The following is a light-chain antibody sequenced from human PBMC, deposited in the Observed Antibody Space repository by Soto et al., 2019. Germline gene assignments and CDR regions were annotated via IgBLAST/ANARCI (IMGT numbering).Light chain of an antibody. J-gene: IGLJ2*01. CDR2: DTN. Sequence: QAVVTQEPSLTVSPGGTVTLTCGSSTGAVTSGHYPYWFQQKPGQAPRTLIYDTNNKHSWTPARFSGSLLGGKAALTLSGAQPEDEAEYYCFLSYSGARGVVFGGGTKLTVL. CDR3: FLSYSGARGVV. V-gene: IGLV7-46*01. CDR1: TGAVTSGHY.